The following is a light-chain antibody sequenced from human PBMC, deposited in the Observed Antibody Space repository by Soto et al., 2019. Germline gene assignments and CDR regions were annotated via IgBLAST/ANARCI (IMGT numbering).Light chain of an antibody. Sequence: IHMTQSPSTLSASVLDRFTITCRASQSISSWLAWYQQKPGKAPKLLIYDASSLESGVPSRFSGSGSGTEFTLTISSLQPDDFATYYCQQYNSYSWTFGQGTKVDIK. J-gene: IGKJ1*01. CDR2: DAS. V-gene: IGKV1-5*01. CDR3: QQYNSYSWT. CDR1: QSISSW.